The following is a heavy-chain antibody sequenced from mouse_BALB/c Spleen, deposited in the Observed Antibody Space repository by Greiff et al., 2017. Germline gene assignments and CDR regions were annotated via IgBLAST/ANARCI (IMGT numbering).Heavy chain of an antibody. CDR1: GYTFTSYW. V-gene: IGHV1S81*02. Sequence: VQLQQPGAELVKPGASVKLSCKASGYTFTSYWMHWVKQRPGQGLEWIGEINPSNGRTNYNEKFKSKATLTVDKSSSTAYMQLSSLTSEDSAVYYCAIYYGNYVDYWGQGTTLTVSS. CDR2: INPSNGRT. CDR3: AIYYGNYVDY. J-gene: IGHJ2*01. D-gene: IGHD2-1*01.